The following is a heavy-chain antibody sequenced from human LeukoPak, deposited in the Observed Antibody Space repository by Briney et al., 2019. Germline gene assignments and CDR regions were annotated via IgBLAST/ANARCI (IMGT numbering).Heavy chain of an antibody. J-gene: IGHJ4*02. CDR3: ARWSTSWYSFDY. V-gene: IGHV4-39*07. D-gene: IGHD6-13*01. CDR2: MYYSGST. CDR1: GGSISSSSYF. Sequence: SETLSLTCSVSGGSISSSSYFWGWICQPPGKELEWIGSMYYSGSTNYNPSLKSRVTISVDTSKNQFSLNLISVTAADTAVYYCARWSTSWYSFDYWGQGNLVTVSS.